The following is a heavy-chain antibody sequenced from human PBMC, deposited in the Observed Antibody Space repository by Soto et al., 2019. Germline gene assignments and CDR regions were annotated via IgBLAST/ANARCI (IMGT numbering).Heavy chain of an antibody. J-gene: IGHJ6*02. Sequence: SVKVSCKASGGTFSSYAISWVRQAPGQGLEWMGGIIPIFGTANYAQKFQGRVTITADESTSTAYMELSSLRSEDTAVYYCARDLREVPAAIRADYYYGMDVWGQGTTVTVSS. D-gene: IGHD2-2*02. CDR3: ARDLREVPAAIRADYYYGMDV. CDR1: GGTFSSYA. CDR2: IIPIFGTA. V-gene: IGHV1-69*13.